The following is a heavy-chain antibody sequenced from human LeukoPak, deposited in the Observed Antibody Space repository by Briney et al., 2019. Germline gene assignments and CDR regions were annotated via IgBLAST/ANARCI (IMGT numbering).Heavy chain of an antibody. CDR1: GYTFTGYY. CDR3: ALTYYYGSGSYSGGDY. V-gene: IGHV1-2*02. J-gene: IGHJ4*02. CDR2: INPNSGGT. Sequence: ASVKVSCKASGYTFTGYYMHWVRQAPGQGLEWMGWINPNSGGTNYAQKFQGRVTMTRDTSISTAYMELSRLRSDDTAVYYCALTYYYGSGSYSGGDYWGQGTLVTVSS. D-gene: IGHD3-10*01.